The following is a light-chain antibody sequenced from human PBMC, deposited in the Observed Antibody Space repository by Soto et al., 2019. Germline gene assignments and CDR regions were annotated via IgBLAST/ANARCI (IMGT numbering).Light chain of an antibody. CDR2: EVN. CDR1: SSDVGSYNR. CDR3: TSYTTSSTWV. V-gene: IGLV2-18*02. J-gene: IGLJ3*02. Sequence: QSVLTQPPSVSGSPGQSVTISCTGTSSDVGSYNRVSWYQQSPGTAPKLVIYEVNNRPSGVPDRFSGSKSGNTASLTISGLQAEDEADYYCTSYTTSSTWVFGGGTKLTVL.